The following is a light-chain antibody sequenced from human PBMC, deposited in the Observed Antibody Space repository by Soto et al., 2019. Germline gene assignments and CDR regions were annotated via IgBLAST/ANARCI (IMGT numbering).Light chain of an antibody. CDR1: RSDVGRYNL. V-gene: IGLV2-23*01. CDR2: QGT. Sequence: QSALTQPASVSGSPGQSITISCTGTRSDVGRYNLVSWYQQYPGKAPKLMIYQGTKRPSGVSNRFSGSKSGNTASLTISGLQAEDEADYFCCSYAGSSTFVVFGGGTKLTVL. CDR3: CSYAGSSTFVV. J-gene: IGLJ2*01.